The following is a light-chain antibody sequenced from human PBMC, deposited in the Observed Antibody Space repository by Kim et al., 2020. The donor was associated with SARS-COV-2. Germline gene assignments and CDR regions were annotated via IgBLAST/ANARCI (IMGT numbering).Light chain of an antibody. CDR3: QTWGTGPAWV. J-gene: IGLJ3*02. V-gene: IGLV4-69*01. CDR2: LNSDGSH. CDR1: SGHSSYA. Sequence: VKLTCTLSSGHSSYAIAWHQQQPEKGPRYLMKLNSDGSHSKGDGIPDRFSGSSSGAERYLTISSLQSEDEADYYCQTWGTGPAWVFGGGTQLTVL.